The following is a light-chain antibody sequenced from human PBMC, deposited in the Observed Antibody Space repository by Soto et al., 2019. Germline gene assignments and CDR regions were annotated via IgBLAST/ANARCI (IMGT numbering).Light chain of an antibody. CDR3: HHYKSYSEE. Sequence: DIQMTQSPSTLSGSVGDRVSITCRASQTISSWLAWYQQKPGKAPKLLIYKASTLKSGVPSRLSGSRSGTEFALTISTLQPDDFATYYCHHYKSYSEEFGKGTKVDIK. J-gene: IGKJ1*01. CDR2: KAS. V-gene: IGKV1-5*03. CDR1: QTISSW.